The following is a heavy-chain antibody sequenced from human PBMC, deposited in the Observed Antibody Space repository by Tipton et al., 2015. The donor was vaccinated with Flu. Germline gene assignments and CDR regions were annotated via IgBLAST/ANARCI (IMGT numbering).Heavy chain of an antibody. CDR2: IYSDGRA. Sequence: AVSGFTVNSNYMSWVRQAPGKGLEWVSVIYSDGRAYYVDSVKGRFTVSRDDSKHMLSLQMDSLRAEDTAVYYCTRGQGANPWGQGTLVTVSS. V-gene: IGHV3-53*01. J-gene: IGHJ5*02. CDR1: GFTVNSNY. CDR3: TRGQGANP.